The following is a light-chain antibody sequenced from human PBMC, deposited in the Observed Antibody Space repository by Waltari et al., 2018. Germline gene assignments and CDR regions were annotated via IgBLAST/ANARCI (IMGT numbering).Light chain of an antibody. V-gene: IGKV3-20*01. CDR2: DTS. J-gene: IGKJ1*01. CDR3: QHYLRLPAT. CDR1: QSVGRS. Sequence: EIVLTQSPGPLSLSPGDRATLACRSSQSVGRSLAWYQQKPGQAPRLLIYDTSRRATGIPDRFSGSGSGTDFSLTISRLEPEDFAVYYCQHYLRLPATFGQGTKVEI.